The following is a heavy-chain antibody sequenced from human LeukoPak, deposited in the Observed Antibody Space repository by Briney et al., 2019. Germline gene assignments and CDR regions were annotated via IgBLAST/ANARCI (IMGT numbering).Heavy chain of an antibody. Sequence: GGSLRLSCAASGFTFSSYAMSWVRQAPGKGLEWVSAISGSGGSTYYADSVKGRFTISRDNSKNTLYLQMNSLRAEDTAVYYCARRTGRGYCSGGSCYSYGTLTFDYWGQGTLVTVSS. CDR3: ARRTGRGYCSGGSCYSYGTLTFDY. CDR2: ISGSGGST. V-gene: IGHV3-23*01. J-gene: IGHJ4*02. D-gene: IGHD2-15*01. CDR1: GFTFSSYA.